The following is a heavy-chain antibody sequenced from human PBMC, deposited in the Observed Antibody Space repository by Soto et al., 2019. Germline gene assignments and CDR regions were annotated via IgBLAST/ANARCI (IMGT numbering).Heavy chain of an antibody. V-gene: IGHV3-30*18. D-gene: IGHD6-13*01. Sequence: ESGGGVVQPGRSLRLSCAASGFTFSSYGMHWVRQAPGKGLEWVAVISYDGSNKYYADSVKGRFTISRDNSKNTLYLQMNSLRAEDTAVYYCAKIDGAAAGTGVDYWGQGTLVTVSS. CDR2: ISYDGSNK. CDR3: AKIDGAAAGTGVDY. J-gene: IGHJ4*02. CDR1: GFTFSSYG.